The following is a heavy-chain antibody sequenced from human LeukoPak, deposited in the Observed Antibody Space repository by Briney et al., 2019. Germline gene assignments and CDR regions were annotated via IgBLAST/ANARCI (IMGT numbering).Heavy chain of an antibody. Sequence: GGSLRLSCAASAFTFRNYAMAWVRQAPGKGRGWVSGLSASGHSTYYADSVQGRFTISRDNTKNSLYLQMNSLRAEDTAIYYCVRDRRGVWFEESSNWFGPWGQGILVTVSS. V-gene: IGHV3-23*01. CDR2: LSASGHST. CDR3: VRDRRGVWFEESSNWFGP. D-gene: IGHD3-10*01. J-gene: IGHJ5*02. CDR1: AFTFRNYA.